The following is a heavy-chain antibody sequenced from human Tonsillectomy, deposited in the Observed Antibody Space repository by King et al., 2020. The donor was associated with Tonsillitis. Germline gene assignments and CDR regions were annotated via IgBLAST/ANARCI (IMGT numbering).Heavy chain of an antibody. Sequence: QLQESGPGLVKPSETLSLTCAVSGYSISSGYYWGWIRQPPGKGLEWIGSIYHSGSTYYNPSLKSRVTISVDTSKNQFSLKLSSVTAADTAVYYCARGGIVGARLYDSWGQGTLVTVSS. V-gene: IGHV4-38-2*01. CDR3: ARGGIVGARLYDS. J-gene: IGHJ4*02. CDR1: GYSISSGYY. CDR2: IYHSGST. D-gene: IGHD1-26*01.